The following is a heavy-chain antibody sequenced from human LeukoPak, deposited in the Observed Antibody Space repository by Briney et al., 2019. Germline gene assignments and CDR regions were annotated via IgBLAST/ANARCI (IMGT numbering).Heavy chain of an antibody. V-gene: IGHV3-30*18. CDR2: ISYDGSDK. J-gene: IGHJ4*02. CDR1: GFSFSTYG. Sequence: GRSLRLSCAASGFSFSTYGMHWVRQAPGKGLEWVTVISYDGSDKYYADSVKGRFTISRDNSRNTLYLQMNSLRVEDTAVYYCAKEDYGDYVWWGQGTLVTVSS. CDR3: AKEDYGDYVW. D-gene: IGHD4-17*01.